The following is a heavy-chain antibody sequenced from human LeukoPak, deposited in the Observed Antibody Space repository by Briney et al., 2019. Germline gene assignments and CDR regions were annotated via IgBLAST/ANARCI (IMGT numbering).Heavy chain of an antibody. CDR2: LWYDGRNK. V-gene: IGHV3-33*01. J-gene: IGHJ4*02. CDR3: ARGLMTPNTYCDL. Sequence: GTSLRLSCAPSGFTFRNYGMHWVRQAPGKGLECVSGLWYDGRNKAYADSVKGRFTISRDNSENMLYLQMNSLRDEDTAVYYCARGLMTPNTYCDLWGQGTLVTVSS. CDR1: GFTFRNYG. D-gene: IGHD2-8*01.